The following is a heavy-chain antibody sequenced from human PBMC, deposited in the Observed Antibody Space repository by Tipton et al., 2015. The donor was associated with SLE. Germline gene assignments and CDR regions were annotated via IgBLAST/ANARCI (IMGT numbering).Heavy chain of an antibody. J-gene: IGHJ6*03. CDR2: IVTLFGTT. Sequence: QSGAEVKKPGSSVRVSCKTSGGTFTNYAFNWVRQAPGQGLECEGKIVTLFGTTDYAPNFQGSITFTADKSTKTAYMEVSSLTSADSAVYDCSAASSPRGYYIGVWGKGPAVSVTS. V-gene: IGHV1-69*06. CDR3: SAASSPRGYYIGV. D-gene: IGHD2-2*01. CDR1: GGTFTNYA.